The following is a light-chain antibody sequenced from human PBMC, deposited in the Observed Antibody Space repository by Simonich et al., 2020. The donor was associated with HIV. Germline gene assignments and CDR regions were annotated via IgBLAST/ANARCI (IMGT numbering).Light chain of an antibody. CDR3: QQYNNWPPWT. CDR2: SAS. V-gene: IGKV3-15*01. J-gene: IGKJ1*01. Sequence: EIVMTQSPATLSVSPGERATLSCRASQSVSSNFAWYQQKPGQAPRLLIYSASTRATGIPDRFSGGGAGTEFTLTISSMQSEDFAVYYCQQYNNWPPWTFGQGTKVEIK. CDR1: QSVSSN.